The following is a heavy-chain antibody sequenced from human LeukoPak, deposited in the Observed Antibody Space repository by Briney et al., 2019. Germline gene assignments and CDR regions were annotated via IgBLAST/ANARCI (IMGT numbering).Heavy chain of an antibody. CDR1: GFTFRSYW. V-gene: IGHV3-33*08. Sequence: PGGSLRLSCAASGFTFRSYWMHWVRQAPGKGLEWVAVIAYDGGRAFYADSVKGRFTISRDNSKNTMSVQMDDLRAEDTAVYYCTRYNNDHFDYWGQGTLVTVSS. CDR3: TRYNNDHFDY. J-gene: IGHJ4*02. D-gene: IGHD1-14*01. CDR2: IAYDGGRA.